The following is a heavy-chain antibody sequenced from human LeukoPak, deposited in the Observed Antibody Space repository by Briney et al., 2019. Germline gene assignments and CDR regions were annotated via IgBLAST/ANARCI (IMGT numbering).Heavy chain of an antibody. CDR3: ARDRRNLAVAGTVFDY. CDR1: GYTFTSYG. Sequence: ASVTVSCTASGYTFTSYGISWVRQAPGQGLEWMGWISAYNGNTNYAQKLQGRVTMTTDTSTSTAYMELRSLRSDDMAVYYCARDRRNLAVAGTVFDYWGQGTLVTVSS. V-gene: IGHV1-18*03. D-gene: IGHD6-19*01. CDR2: ISAYNGNT. J-gene: IGHJ4*02.